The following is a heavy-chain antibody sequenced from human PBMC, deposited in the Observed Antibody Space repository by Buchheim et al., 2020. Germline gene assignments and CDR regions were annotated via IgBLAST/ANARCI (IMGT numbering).Heavy chain of an antibody. J-gene: IGHJ6*02. V-gene: IGHV3-23*01. CDR2: ISVGGGST. Sequence: EVQLWESGGGLAQPGGSLRLSCTASGFTFRKYAMSWVRQAPGKGLEWVSAISVGGGSTYYADFVKGRFTISRDNSKNNLVMQMSSLRVDDTAVYYCAKAVEYGGNSYYYYGMDVWGQGTT. CDR3: AKAVEYGGNSYYYYGMDV. CDR1: GFTFRKYA. D-gene: IGHD4-23*01.